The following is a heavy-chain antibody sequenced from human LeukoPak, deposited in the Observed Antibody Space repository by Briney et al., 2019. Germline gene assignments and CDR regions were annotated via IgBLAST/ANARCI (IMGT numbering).Heavy chain of an antibody. Sequence: GGSLRLSCAASGFTFGSYGMHWVRQAPGKGLEWVAVISYDGSNKYYADSVKGRFTISRDNSKNTLYLQMNSLRAEDTAVYYCAKGGYSGYDGPNYFFDYWGQGTLVTVSS. V-gene: IGHV3-30*18. CDR3: AKGGYSGYDGPNYFFDY. J-gene: IGHJ4*02. CDR1: GFTFGSYG. CDR2: ISYDGSNK. D-gene: IGHD5-12*01.